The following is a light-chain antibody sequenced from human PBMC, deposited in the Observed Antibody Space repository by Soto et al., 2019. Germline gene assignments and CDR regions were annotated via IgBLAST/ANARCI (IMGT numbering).Light chain of an antibody. Sequence: EVMMTQSLATLSVNPGEGATLPCRASQSVSSKLAWYQQKPGQAPRLLTYGASTRATGIPARFSGSGSGTDFTLTISSLEPEDFAVYYCQQRSNPITFGQGRLLAVK. J-gene: IGKJ5*01. CDR2: GAS. V-gene: IGKV3-15*01. CDR3: QQRSNPIT. CDR1: QSVSSK.